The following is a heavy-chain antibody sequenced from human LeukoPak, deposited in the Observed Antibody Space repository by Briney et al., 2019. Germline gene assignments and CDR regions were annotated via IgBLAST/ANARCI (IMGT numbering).Heavy chain of an antibody. CDR3: ARDILGYCSSTSCYTNYYYGMDV. Sequence: ASVKVSCKASGYTFTGYYMHWVRQVPGQGLEWMGWINPNSGGTNYAQKFQGRVTMTRDTSISTAYMELSRLRSDDTAVYYCARDILGYCSSTSCYTNYYYGMDVWGQGTTVTVSS. J-gene: IGHJ6*02. CDR2: INPNSGGT. CDR1: GYTFTGYY. V-gene: IGHV1-2*02. D-gene: IGHD2-2*02.